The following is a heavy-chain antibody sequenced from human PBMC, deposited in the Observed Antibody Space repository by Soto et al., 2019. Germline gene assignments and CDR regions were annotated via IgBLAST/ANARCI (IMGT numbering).Heavy chain of an antibody. D-gene: IGHD6-19*01. J-gene: IGHJ4*02. CDR1: GGSISSYY. Sequence: QVQLQESGPGLVKPSETLSLTCTVSGGSISSYYWSWIRQPPGKGLEWIGYIYYSGSTNYNPSLKSRVTISVDTSKNQFSLKLSSVTAADTAVYYCARVGRDSSGWYYFDYWGQGTLVTVSS. CDR3: ARVGRDSSGWYYFDY. CDR2: IYYSGST. V-gene: IGHV4-59*01.